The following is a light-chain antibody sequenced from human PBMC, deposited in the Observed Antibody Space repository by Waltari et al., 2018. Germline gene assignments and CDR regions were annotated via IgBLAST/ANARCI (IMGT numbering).Light chain of an antibody. Sequence: QSALPQPASVSGSPGQSITISCTGTSGDVGSYNLVSWYQKHPGKAPKLMIYEGSKRPSGVSNRFSGSKSGNTASLTISGLQAEDEADYYCCSYAGSSTPNWVFGGGTKLTVL. CDR3: CSYAGSSTPNWV. CDR1: SGDVGSYNL. CDR2: EGS. J-gene: IGLJ3*02. V-gene: IGLV2-23*01.